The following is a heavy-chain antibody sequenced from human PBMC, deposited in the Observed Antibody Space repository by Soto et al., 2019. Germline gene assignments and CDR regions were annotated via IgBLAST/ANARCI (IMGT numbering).Heavy chain of an antibody. CDR2: INHSGST. V-gene: IGHV4-34*01. J-gene: IGHJ6*02. CDR1: GGSFSGYY. D-gene: IGHD3-9*01. CDR3: ARQVGDILTGYSPYGMDV. Sequence: SETLSLTCAVYGGSFSGYYWSWIRQPPGKGLEWIGEINHSGSTNYNPSLKSRVTISVDRSKNQFSLKLSSVTAADTAVYYCARQVGDILTGYSPYGMDVWGQGTTVTVSS.